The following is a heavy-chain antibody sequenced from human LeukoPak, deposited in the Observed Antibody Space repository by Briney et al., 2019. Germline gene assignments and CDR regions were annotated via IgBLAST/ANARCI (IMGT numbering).Heavy chain of an antibody. J-gene: IGHJ4*02. D-gene: IGHD3-10*01. CDR1: TYSISSGYY. Sequence: SETLSLTCAVSTYSISSGYYWGWIRQPPGKGLEWIGSIYHSGSTYYNPSLKSRLTMSVDTSKNQFSLKLSSVTAADTAVYYCARHLNGHDSGSSPRYLDYWGRGTLVTVSS. V-gene: IGHV4-38-2*01. CDR3: ARHLNGHDSGSSPRYLDY. CDR2: IYHSGST.